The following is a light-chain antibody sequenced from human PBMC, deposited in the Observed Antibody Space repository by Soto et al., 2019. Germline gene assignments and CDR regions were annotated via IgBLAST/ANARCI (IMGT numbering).Light chain of an antibody. J-gene: IGKJ4*01. CDR1: QDISTW. V-gene: IGKV1D-16*01. Sequence: DIQMTQSPSSLSASVGDRVTITCRASQDISTWLAWYQQKPERLPKSLIYAASSLHSGVPSRLSGSGSGTEFTLTISSLQPEDFGTYYCQHYSTYPITFGGGTKVDIK. CDR2: AAS. CDR3: QHYSTYPIT.